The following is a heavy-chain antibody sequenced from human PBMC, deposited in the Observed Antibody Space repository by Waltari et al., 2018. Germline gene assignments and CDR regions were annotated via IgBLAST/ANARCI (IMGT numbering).Heavy chain of an antibody. V-gene: IGHV3-30*02. Sequence: VQLLESGGGVVQPGGSLRLSCATSGFTFSSYVMHWARRGPGKGLEWVAFIGYDKNEKYYQDSVKGRFTISRDNSRNNLYLQMDSLTPEDTGVYYCAAYTGSPSRPGPPSLWGRGTLVTVAS. CDR1: GFTFSSYV. CDR3: AAYTGSPSRPGPPSL. J-gene: IGHJ4*02. CDR2: IGYDKNEK. D-gene: IGHD1-26*01.